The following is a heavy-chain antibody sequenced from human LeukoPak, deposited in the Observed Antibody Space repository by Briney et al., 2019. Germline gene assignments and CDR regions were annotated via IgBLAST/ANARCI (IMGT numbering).Heavy chain of an antibody. CDR2: MNPNTGNT. CDR3: ARGVVIAAGYPWFDP. CDR1: GYTFTSYD. J-gene: IGHJ5*02. Sequence: GASVKVSCKASGYTFTSYDINWVRQASGQGLEWMGWMNPNTGNTGYAQKFQGRVTMTRNTSISTAYMELSSLRSEDTAVYYCARGVVIAAGYPWFDPWGQGTLVIVSS. V-gene: IGHV1-8*02. D-gene: IGHD2-15*01.